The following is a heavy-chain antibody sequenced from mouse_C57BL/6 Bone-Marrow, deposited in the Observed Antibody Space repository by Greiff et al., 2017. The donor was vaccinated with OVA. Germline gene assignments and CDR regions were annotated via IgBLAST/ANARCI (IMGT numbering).Heavy chain of an antibody. V-gene: IGHV1-59*01. J-gene: IGHJ2*01. Sequence: QVQLKQPGAELVRPGTSVKLSCKASGYTFTSYWMHWVKQRPGQGLEWIGVIDPSDSYTNYNQKFKGKATLTVDTSSSTAYMQLSSLTSEDSAVYYCARWDNSYFDYWGQGTTLTVSS. CDR1: GYTFTSYW. D-gene: IGHD1-3*01. CDR2: IDPSDSYT. CDR3: ARWDNSYFDY.